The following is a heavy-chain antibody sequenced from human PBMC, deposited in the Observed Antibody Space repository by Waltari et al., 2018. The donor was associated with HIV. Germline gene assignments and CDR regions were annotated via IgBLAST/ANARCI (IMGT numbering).Heavy chain of an antibody. D-gene: IGHD1-26*01. CDR1: GYTFTGYH. Sequence: QVQLVQSGAEVKKPGASVKVSCKASGYTFTGYHLHWVRQAPGQWLAWMGWFNPNSGGTNYAQKFQGWVTMTRDTSIRTAYMELSRLRSDDTAVYYCARDLTIVGASTSNYGGAFDIWGQGTMVTVSS. J-gene: IGHJ3*02. V-gene: IGHV1-2*04. CDR2: FNPNSGGT. CDR3: ARDLTIVGASTSNYGGAFDI.